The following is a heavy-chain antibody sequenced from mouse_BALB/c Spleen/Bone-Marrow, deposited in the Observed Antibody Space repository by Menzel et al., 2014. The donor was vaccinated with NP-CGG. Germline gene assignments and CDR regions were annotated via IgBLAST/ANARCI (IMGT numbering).Heavy chain of an antibody. CDR1: GVTFTDYY. D-gene: IGHD2-3*01. J-gene: IGHJ1*01. V-gene: IGHV7-3*02. Sequence: EVKLMESGGGLVQPGGSLRLSCATSGVTFTDYYMSWVRQPPGKALEWLGFIRNKANGHTTDYSASVKGRFTISRDNSQSILYLQMNTLRAEDSATYYCARDINDGYYWYFDIWGAGTTVTVSS. CDR3: ARDINDGYYWYFDI. CDR2: IRNKANGHTT.